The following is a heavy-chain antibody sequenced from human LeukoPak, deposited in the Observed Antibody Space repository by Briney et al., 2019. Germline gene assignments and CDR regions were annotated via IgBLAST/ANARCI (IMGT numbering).Heavy chain of an antibody. CDR1: VFTFSSYA. Sequence: GGSLTLSCAASVFTFSSYAMRWVRQAPGKGLDWVSAISGSGGSTYYADSVKGRFTISRDNSKNTLYLQMNSLRAEDTAVYYCAKDAFWDFWSGYYSYFDYWGQGTLVTVSS. CDR2: ISGSGGST. CDR3: AKDAFWDFWSGYYSYFDY. D-gene: IGHD3-3*01. V-gene: IGHV3-23*01. J-gene: IGHJ4*02.